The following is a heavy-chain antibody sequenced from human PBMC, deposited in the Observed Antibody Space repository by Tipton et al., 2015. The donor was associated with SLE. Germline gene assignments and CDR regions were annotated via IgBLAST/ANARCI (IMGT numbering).Heavy chain of an antibody. CDR2: ISSSSSYI. CDR3: AKDLGCSGGSCYSDY. V-gene: IGHV3-21*01. D-gene: IGHD2-15*01. CDR1: GFTFSSYS. Sequence: SLRLSCAASGFTFSSYSMNWVRQAPGKGLEWVSSISSSSSYIYYADSVKGRFTISRDNAKNSLYLQMNSLRAEDTAVYYCAKDLGCSGGSCYSDYWGQGTLVTVSS. J-gene: IGHJ4*02.